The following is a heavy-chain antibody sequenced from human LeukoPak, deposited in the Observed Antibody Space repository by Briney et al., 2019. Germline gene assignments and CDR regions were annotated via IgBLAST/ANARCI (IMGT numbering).Heavy chain of an antibody. Sequence: SETLSLTCTVSGGSISSYYWSWIRQPAGKGLEWIGRIYTSGSTNYNPSLKSRVTISVDTSKNQFSLKLSSVTAADTAVYYCARGIGLSIAARVFDYWGQGTLVTVSS. D-gene: IGHD6-6*01. J-gene: IGHJ4*02. CDR1: GGSISSYY. V-gene: IGHV4-4*07. CDR3: ARGIGLSIAARVFDY. CDR2: IYTSGST.